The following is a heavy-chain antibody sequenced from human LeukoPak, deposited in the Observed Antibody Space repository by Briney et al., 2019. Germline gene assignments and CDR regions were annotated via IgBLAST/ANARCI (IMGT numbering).Heavy chain of an antibody. V-gene: IGHV4-4*07. CDR1: GGSISSYY. CDR3: ARGREWFGELYGYYFDY. J-gene: IGHJ4*02. CDR2: IYTSGST. D-gene: IGHD3-10*01. Sequence: SETLSLTCTVSGGSISSYYWTWIRQPAGKGLEWIGRIYTSGSTNYNPSLKSRVTISVDTSKKQFSLNLSSVTAADTAVYYCARGREWFGELYGYYFDYWGQGTLVTVSS.